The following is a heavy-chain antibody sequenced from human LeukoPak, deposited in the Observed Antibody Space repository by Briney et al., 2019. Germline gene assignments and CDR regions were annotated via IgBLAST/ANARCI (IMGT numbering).Heavy chain of an antibody. V-gene: IGHV1-46*01. CDR2: INPSGGST. CDR3: ARPLIAARPREGYYFDY. D-gene: IGHD6-6*01. CDR1: GYTFTGYY. Sequence: ASVKVSCKASGYTFTGYYMHWVRQAPGQGLEWMGIINPSGGSTSYAQKFQGRVTMTRDTSTSTVYMELSSLRSEDTAVYYCARPLIAARPREGYYFDYWGQGTLVTVSS. J-gene: IGHJ4*02.